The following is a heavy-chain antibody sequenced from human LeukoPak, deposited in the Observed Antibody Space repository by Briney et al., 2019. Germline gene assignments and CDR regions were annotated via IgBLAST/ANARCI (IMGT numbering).Heavy chain of an antibody. CDR1: GGSISSYY. J-gene: IGHJ4*02. D-gene: IGHD2-2*01. CDR3: ARHDRGSDWPRVVPAAIFDY. CDR2: IYTSGST. Sequence: SETLSLTCTVSGGSISSYYWSWIRQPPGKGLEWIGYIYTSGSTNYNPSLKSRVTISVDTSKNQFSLKLSSVTAADTAVYYCARHDRGSDWPRVVPAAIFDYWGQGTLVTVSS. V-gene: IGHV4-4*09.